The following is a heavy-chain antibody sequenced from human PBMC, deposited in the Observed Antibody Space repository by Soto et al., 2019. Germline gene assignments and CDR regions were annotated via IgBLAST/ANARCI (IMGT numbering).Heavy chain of an antibody. D-gene: IGHD6-19*01. J-gene: IGHJ4*02. V-gene: IGHV4-59*01. CDR1: GGSSGAYF. Sequence: KPSETLSLTCTVSGGSSGAYFWNWVRQPPGKGLEWRGNIYYTGATSYNPSLESRVTISLDTSKNQFSLRLSSVTAADTAVYYCARPSVPATRGPLDCWGQGALVTVSS. CDR3: ARPSVPATRGPLDC. CDR2: IYYTGAT.